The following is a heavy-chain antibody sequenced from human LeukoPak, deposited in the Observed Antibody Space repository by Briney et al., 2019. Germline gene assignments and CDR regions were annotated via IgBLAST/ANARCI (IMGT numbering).Heavy chain of an antibody. CDR3: ARGVCSSISCYYFDY. Sequence: TGGSLRLSCAASGFTFSNYGMNWVRQAPGKGLEWVAVISYDGSKKYYADSVKGRFTISRDNSKNTLYLQMNGLRAEDTAVYYCARGVCSSISCYYFDYWGQGTLVTVSS. J-gene: IGHJ4*02. D-gene: IGHD2-2*01. CDR1: GFTFSNYG. CDR2: ISYDGSKK. V-gene: IGHV3-30-3*01.